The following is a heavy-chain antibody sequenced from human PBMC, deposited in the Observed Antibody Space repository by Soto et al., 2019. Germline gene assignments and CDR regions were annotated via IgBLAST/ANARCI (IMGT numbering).Heavy chain of an antibody. CDR2: IIPIFGTA. J-gene: IGHJ3*02. Sequence: GASVKVSCKASGGTFSSYAISWVRQAPGQGLEWMGGIIPIFGTANYAQKFQGRVTITADESTSTAYMELSSLRSEDTAVYYCAREGSSGYYSRGAFEIWGQGTMVTVSS. CDR1: GGTFSSYA. CDR3: AREGSSGYYSRGAFEI. D-gene: IGHD3-22*01. V-gene: IGHV1-69*13.